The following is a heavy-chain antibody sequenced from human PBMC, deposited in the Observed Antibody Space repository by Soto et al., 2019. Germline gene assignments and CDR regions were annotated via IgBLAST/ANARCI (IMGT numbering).Heavy chain of an antibody. D-gene: IGHD2-15*01. CDR2: ISGSGGST. CDR3: AKDLVVVAANYYYGMDV. Sequence: EVQLLESGGGLVQPGGSLRLSCAASGFTFSSYAMSWVRQAPGKGLEWVSAISGSGGSTYYADSVKGRFTISRDNSKNTLYLQMNSLRAEDTAVYYCAKDLVVVAANYYYGMDVLGQGTTVTVSS. J-gene: IGHJ6*02. V-gene: IGHV3-23*01. CDR1: GFTFSSYA.